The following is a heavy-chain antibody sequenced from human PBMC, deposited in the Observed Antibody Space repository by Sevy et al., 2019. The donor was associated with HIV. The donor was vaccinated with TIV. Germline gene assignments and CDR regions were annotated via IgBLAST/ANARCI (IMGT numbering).Heavy chain of an antibody. D-gene: IGHD4-17*01. J-gene: IGHJ4*02. CDR2: IFHTGNT. CDR3: ARDGGTVTTPGYFDY. Sequence: SETLSLTCTVAGGSISSGAYSWNWIRQPPGKGLEWIGYIFHTGNTYYNPSLKSRVTISVDRSKNHFSLKMTSVTAADTDLYYCARDGGTVTTPGYFDYWGQGTLVTVSS. CDR1: GGSISSGAYS. V-gene: IGHV4-30-2*01.